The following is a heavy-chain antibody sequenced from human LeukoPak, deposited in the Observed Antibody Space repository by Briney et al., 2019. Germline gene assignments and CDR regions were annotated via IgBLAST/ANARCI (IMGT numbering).Heavy chain of an antibody. CDR3: ARGARTPDC. J-gene: IGHJ4*02. D-gene: IGHD4-23*01. CDR1: GFTFSTYS. V-gene: IGHV3-48*01. CDR2: ISDSGAM. Sequence: GGSLRLSCAASGFTFSTYSMKWVRQAPGKGLEWVSYISDSGAMYYADSVRGRFTISRENAQNSLFLQMNSLRAEDTAVYYCARGARTPDCWGQGALVTVSS.